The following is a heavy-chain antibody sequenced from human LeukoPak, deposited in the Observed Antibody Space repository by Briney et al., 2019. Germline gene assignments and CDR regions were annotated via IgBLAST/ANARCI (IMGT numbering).Heavy chain of an antibody. Sequence: GGSLRLSCATSGFTFSMSSMHWVRLAPGKGLEWLAGISFDGANKFSGDSVKGRFSISRDNSKNTLYLQMNSLGLDDTAVYFCARGRAGIAAAGFDYWGQGTLVTVSS. CDR1: GFTFSMSS. CDR2: ISFDGANK. CDR3: ARGRAGIAAAGFDY. D-gene: IGHD6-13*01. V-gene: IGHV3-30*04. J-gene: IGHJ4*02.